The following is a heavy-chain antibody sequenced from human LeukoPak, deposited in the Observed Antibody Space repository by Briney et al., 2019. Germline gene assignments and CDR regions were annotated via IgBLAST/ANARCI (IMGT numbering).Heavy chain of an antibody. CDR3: ARGYGSGSYNNFNH. V-gene: IGHV4-34*10. D-gene: IGHD3-10*01. J-gene: IGHJ4*02. Sequence: SETLSLTCAVYGGSFSGYYWSWIRQPPGKGLEWIGEINHSGSTNYNPSLNSRLTMSVDTSKNQFSLNLKSVTAADTAVYYCARGYGSGSYNNFNHWGQGIRVAVSS. CDR2: INHSGST. CDR1: GGSFSGYY.